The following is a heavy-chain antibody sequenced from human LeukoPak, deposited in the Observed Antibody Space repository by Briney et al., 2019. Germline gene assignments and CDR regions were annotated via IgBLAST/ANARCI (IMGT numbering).Heavy chain of an antibody. Sequence: PSETLSLTCAVYGGSFSGYYWSWIRQPPGKGLEWIGEINHSGSTNYNPSLKSRVTISVDTSKNQFSLKLSSVTAADTAVYYCARRGSLYDYVWGSYRSAQYYYYMDVWGKGTTVTISS. D-gene: IGHD3-16*02. CDR1: GGSFSGYY. CDR2: INHSGST. CDR3: ARRGSLYDYVWGSYRSAQYYYYMDV. J-gene: IGHJ6*03. V-gene: IGHV4-34*01.